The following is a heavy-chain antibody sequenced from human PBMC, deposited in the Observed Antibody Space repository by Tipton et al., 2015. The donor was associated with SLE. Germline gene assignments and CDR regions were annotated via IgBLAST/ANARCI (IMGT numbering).Heavy chain of an antibody. CDR2: ISAYNGNT. D-gene: IGHD3-10*01. CDR1: GSTFTSYG. Sequence: QLVQSGAEVKKPGASEKVSCKASGSTFTSYGISWVRQAPGQGLEWLGWISAYNGNTNYAQKLQGRVTMTTDTSTSTAYMGLRSLRSDDTAVYYCARGPPPRLLWFGDLGAFDIWGQGTMVTVSS. CDR3: ARGPPPRLLWFGDLGAFDI. V-gene: IGHV1-18*01. J-gene: IGHJ3*02.